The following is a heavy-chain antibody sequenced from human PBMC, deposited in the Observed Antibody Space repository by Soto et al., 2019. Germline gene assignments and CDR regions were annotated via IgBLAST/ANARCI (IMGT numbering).Heavy chain of an antibody. J-gene: IGHJ4*01. Sequence: QVQLVQSGAEVKKPGSSVKVSCNTSGGTFSIYTISWVRQAPGQGLEWMGRVVPLLGVANYAQKFQGRVTVTAGHSMHRAYLELSSLRSEDTAVYYGAREAPPGGYSYGDMSCYFAYWCHGTLFTVSS. CDR3: AREAPPGGYSYGDMSCYFAY. CDR2: VVPLLGVA. D-gene: IGHD5-18*01. V-gene: IGHV1-69*08. CDR1: GGTFSIYT.